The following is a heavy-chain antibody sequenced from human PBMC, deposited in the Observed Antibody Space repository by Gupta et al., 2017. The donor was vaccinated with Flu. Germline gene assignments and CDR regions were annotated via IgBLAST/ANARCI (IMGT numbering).Heavy chain of an antibody. CDR1: GSSIVSGYY. Sequence: QVQLQDSGPGLVKPSETLSLTCAVSGSSIVSGYYWGWLRQPPGKGLEWIANIYHSGNTYYNPSLRSRVTISVDTSKNQFSLKVTSVTAADTAVYYCARAIMVGSAFGGYAFDIWGQGTTVTVSS. D-gene: IGHD2-8*01. J-gene: IGHJ3*02. CDR2: IYHSGNT. V-gene: IGHV4-38-2*01. CDR3: ARAIMVGSAFGGYAFDI.